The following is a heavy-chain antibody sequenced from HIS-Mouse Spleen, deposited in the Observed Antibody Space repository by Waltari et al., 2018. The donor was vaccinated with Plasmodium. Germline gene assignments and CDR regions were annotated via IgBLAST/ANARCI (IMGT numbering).Heavy chain of an antibody. CDR3: ARLVVVASKDSY. CDR1: GGSFSGYY. D-gene: IGHD2-15*01. CDR2: INHSGTS. V-gene: IGHV4-34*01. J-gene: IGHJ4*02. Sequence: QVQLQQWGAGLLKPSETLSLTCAVYGGSFSGYYWGWIRQPPGKGLEWIGEINHSGTSNFSPSLNRRVTISVDTDKTQFSLQLSFVTAADTAVYYCARLVVVASKDSYWGQGTLVTVSS.